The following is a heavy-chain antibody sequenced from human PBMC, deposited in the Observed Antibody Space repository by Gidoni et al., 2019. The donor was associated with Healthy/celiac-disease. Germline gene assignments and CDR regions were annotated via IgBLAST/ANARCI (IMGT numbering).Heavy chain of an antibody. Sequence: QVQLQQWGAGLLKPSETLSLTCAVDGGSFSGDYGNGIRQPPGKGLEWIGEINHSGSTNYNPSLQIRVTISVATSKNQFSLKLSSVTAADTAVYYCARWSEMLTFGGVMGDYFDYWGQGTLVTVSS. V-gene: IGHV4-34*01. D-gene: IGHD3-16*01. CDR1: GGSFSGDY. J-gene: IGHJ4*02. CDR3: ARWSEMLTFGGVMGDYFDY. CDR2: INHSGST.